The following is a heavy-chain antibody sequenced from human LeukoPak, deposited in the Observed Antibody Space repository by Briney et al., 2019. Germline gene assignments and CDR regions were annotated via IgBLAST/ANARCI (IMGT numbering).Heavy chain of an antibody. V-gene: IGHV1-2*02. CDR2: INPNSGGT. CDR1: GGTFSSYA. Sequence: ASVKVSCKASGGTFSSYAISWVRQAPGQGLEWMGWINPNSGGTNYAQKFQGRVTMTRDTSISTAYMELSRLRSDDTAVYYCASKLPGDGDYGAVWGQGTLVTVSS. CDR3: ASKLPGDGDYGAV. D-gene: IGHD4-17*01. J-gene: IGHJ4*02.